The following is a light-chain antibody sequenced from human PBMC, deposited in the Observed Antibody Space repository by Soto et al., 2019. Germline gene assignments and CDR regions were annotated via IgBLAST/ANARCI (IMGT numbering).Light chain of an antibody. V-gene: IGKV1-39*01. J-gene: IGKJ5*01. CDR3: QQSYSTIT. Sequence: DIQMTQSPSSLSGSLGDRVTIACRASQSISSYLNWYQQKPGKAPKLLIYAASSLQSGVPSRFSGSGSGTDFTLTISSLQPEDFATYYCQQSYSTITFGQGTRLEIK. CDR2: AAS. CDR1: QSISSY.